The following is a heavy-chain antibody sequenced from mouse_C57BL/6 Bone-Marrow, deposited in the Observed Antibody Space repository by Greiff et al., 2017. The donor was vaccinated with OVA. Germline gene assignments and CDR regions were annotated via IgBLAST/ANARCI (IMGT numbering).Heavy chain of an antibody. CDR1: GYTFTDYN. CDR2: INPNNGGT. J-gene: IGHJ3*01. Sequence: VQLQQSGPELVKPGASVKMSCKASGYTFTDYNMHWVKQSHGKSLEWIGYINPNNGGTSYNQKFKGKATLTVNKSSSTAYMELRSLTSEDSAVYYCARYYGSSFAWCAYWGQGTLVTVSA. CDR3: ARYYGSSFAWCAY. V-gene: IGHV1-22*01. D-gene: IGHD1-1*01.